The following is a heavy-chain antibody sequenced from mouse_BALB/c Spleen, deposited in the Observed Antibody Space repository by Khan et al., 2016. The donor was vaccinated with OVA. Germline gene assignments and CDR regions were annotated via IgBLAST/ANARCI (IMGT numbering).Heavy chain of an antibody. Sequence: EVELVESGGGLVKPGGSLKLSCAASGFTFSDYYMYWVRQTPEKRLEWVATISDGGSYTYYPDSVKGRFTISRDNAKNNLYLQMSSLKSEDTAMXYCTSAGYGGFAYWCQGTLVTVSA. CDR3: TSAGYGGFAY. J-gene: IGHJ3*01. V-gene: IGHV5-4*02. CDR1: GFTFSDYY. CDR2: ISDGGSYT. D-gene: IGHD1-1*02.